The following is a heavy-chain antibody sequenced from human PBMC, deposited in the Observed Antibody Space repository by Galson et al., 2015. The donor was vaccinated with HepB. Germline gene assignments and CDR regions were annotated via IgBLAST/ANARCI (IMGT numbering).Heavy chain of an antibody. Sequence: SLRLSCAASGFTFSSYEMNWVRQAPGKGLEWVSYISLSGTTIYYTDSVKGRFTISRDNAKNSLYLQMNSLRAEDTAVYYCARERGYSYGPDFWGQGTLVTVS. CDR1: GFTFSSYE. CDR3: ARERGYSYGPDF. D-gene: IGHD5-18*01. J-gene: IGHJ4*02. V-gene: IGHV3-48*03. CDR2: ISLSGTTI.